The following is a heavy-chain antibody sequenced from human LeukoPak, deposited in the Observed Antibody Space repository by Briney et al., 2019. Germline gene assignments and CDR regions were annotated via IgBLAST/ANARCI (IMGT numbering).Heavy chain of an antibody. Sequence: GASVTVSFRASGYNFSAYGMTWVRQAPGQGLEWMGWVTSDNRDTKYAPKFQGRVTMTTDMSSTTAYMELRSLRPDDTAVYYCARGSHEYWSDYGGQGTLVRVSS. J-gene: IGHJ4*02. D-gene: IGHD2-8*02. CDR3: ARGSHEYWSDY. CDR1: GYNFSAYG. V-gene: IGHV1-18*01. CDR2: VTSDNRDT.